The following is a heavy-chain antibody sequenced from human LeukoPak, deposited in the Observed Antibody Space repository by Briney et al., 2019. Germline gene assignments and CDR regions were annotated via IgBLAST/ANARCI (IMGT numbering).Heavy chain of an antibody. V-gene: IGHV4-59*08. J-gene: IGHJ4*02. Sequence: SETLSLTFTVSGDSIITYYWSWIRQPPGKGLEWIGYIYYSGSTNYNPSLKSRVTISVDTSKNQFSLKLSSVTAADTAVYYCATITMLRGVTISYCGQGTLVTVSA. CDR2: IYYSGST. D-gene: IGHD3-10*01. CDR1: GDSIITYY. CDR3: ATITMLRGVTISY.